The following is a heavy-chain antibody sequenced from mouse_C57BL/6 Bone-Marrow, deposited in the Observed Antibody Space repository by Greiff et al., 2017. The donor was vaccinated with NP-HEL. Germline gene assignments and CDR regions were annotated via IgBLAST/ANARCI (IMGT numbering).Heavy chain of an antibody. V-gene: IGHV1-26*01. CDR3: ARGIYYDYGY. Sequence: VQLQQSGPELVKPGASVKISCKASGYTFTDYYMNWVKQSHGKSLEWIGDINPNNGGTSYNQKFKGKATLTVDKSSSTAYMELRSLTSEDSAVYYCARGIYYDYGYWGQGTTLTVSS. J-gene: IGHJ2*01. CDR1: GYTFTDYY. D-gene: IGHD2-4*01. CDR2: INPNNGGT.